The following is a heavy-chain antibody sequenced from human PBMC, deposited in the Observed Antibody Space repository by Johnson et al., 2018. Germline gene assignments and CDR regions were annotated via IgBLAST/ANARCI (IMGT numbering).Heavy chain of an antibody. Sequence: QVQLVQSGGGVVQXGRSXRLXCAASGFTFTIYGMHWVRQAPGKGLEWVALISYDGRNTYYADSVKGRFTISRDNSKNTLYLQMNSLRAEDAAVFYCAKTSSSITMIARWGLDVWGQGTTVTVSS. D-gene: IGHD3-22*01. J-gene: IGHJ6*02. V-gene: IGHV3-30*18. CDR3: AKTSSSITMIARWGLDV. CDR1: GFTFTIYG. CDR2: ISYDGRNT.